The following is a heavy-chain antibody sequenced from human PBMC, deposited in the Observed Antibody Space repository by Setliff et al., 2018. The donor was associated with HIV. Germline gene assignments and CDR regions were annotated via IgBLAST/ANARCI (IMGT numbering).Heavy chain of an antibody. J-gene: IGHJ4*02. V-gene: IGHV1-69*13. CDR3: ARIYYYDSSGYYYGGRGHFDY. CDR2: IIPLFGTT. Sequence: SVKVSCKSSGGTFSRHTISWVRQAPGQGLEWMGGIIPLFGTTKNAQKFQGRVTITADESTSTAYMELRSLRSDDTAVYYCARIYYYDSSGYYYGGRGHFDYWGQGTLVTVSS. D-gene: IGHD3-22*01. CDR1: GGTFSRHT.